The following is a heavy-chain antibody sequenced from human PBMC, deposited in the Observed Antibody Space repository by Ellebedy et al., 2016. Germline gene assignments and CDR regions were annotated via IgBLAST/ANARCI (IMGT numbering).Heavy chain of an antibody. D-gene: IGHD2-2*01. CDR1: GGPMSTNDYY. Sequence: SETLSLTCTVSGGPMSTNDYYWAWIRRPPGKGLEWIGSVHYTGSVFSSPTLKSRVTISVDTSKNQFSLKLSSVTAADTAVYYCASTIPSAMYYFDYWGQGTLVTVSS. CDR3: ASTIPSAMYYFDY. CDR2: VHYTGSV. J-gene: IGHJ4*02. V-gene: IGHV4-39*07.